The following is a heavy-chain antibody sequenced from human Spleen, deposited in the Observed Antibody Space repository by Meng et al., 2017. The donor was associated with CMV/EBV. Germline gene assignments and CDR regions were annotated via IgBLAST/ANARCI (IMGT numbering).Heavy chain of an antibody. V-gene: IGHV3-49*04. J-gene: IGHJ4*02. D-gene: IGHD2-2*01. Sequence: GESLKISCTASGFTFGDHAMNWVRQAPGKGLEWVGFVRSKAYGATTEYAASVKGRFTISRDDSKSIAYLQVNSLKTEDTGVYYCTRRSSWVYFFDQWGQGTLVTVSS. CDR1: GFTFGDHA. CDR3: TRRSSWVYFFDQ. CDR2: VRSKAYGATT.